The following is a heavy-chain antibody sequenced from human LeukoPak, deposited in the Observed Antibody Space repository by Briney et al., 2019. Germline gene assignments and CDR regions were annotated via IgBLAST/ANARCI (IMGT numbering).Heavy chain of an antibody. V-gene: IGHV3-23*01. Sequence: GGSLRLSCAASGFSFGTHAMSWVRQTPGKGLEWVSAISGGGDITYYADSVTGRFTISRDNSKDTLFLQMHSLRPGDTAVYYCVREDTPATANYWGQGTLVTISS. CDR3: VREDTPATANY. J-gene: IGHJ4*02. D-gene: IGHD2-21*02. CDR2: ISGGGDIT. CDR1: GFSFGTHA.